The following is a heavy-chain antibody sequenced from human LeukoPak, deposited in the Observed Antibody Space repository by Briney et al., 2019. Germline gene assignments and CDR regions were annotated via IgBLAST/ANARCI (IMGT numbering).Heavy chain of an antibody. D-gene: IGHD2-15*01. Sequence: ASVKVSCKTSGYTFTIYGISWVRQAPGQGLEWMGLISAYGNTNYAQNLQGRVAMTTDTSTSTAYMELRSLRSDDTAVYYCARGIIGYYFDYWGQGTLVTVSS. CDR2: ISAYGNT. CDR3: ARGIIGYYFDY. J-gene: IGHJ4*02. CDR1: GYTFTIYG. V-gene: IGHV1-18*01.